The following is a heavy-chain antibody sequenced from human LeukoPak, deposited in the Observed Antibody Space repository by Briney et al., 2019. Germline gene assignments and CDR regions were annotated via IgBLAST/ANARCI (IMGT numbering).Heavy chain of an antibody. Sequence: ASVKVSCKASGYTFTSYDINWVRQATGQGLEWMGWMNPNSGNTGYAQKFQGRVTITRNTSISTAYMELSSLRSEDTAVYCCARGPLEYYYYYMDVWGKGTTVTVSS. CDR2: MNPNSGNT. J-gene: IGHJ6*03. V-gene: IGHV1-8*03. CDR3: ARGPLEYYYYYMDV. CDR1: GYTFTSYD.